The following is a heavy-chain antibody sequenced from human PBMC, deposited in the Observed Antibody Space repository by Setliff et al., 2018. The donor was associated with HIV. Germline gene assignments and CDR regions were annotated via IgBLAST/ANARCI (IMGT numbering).Heavy chain of an antibody. Sequence: PSETLSLTCAVYGGSFIGLYHSWIRQAPGKGLEWIGEISHGGSTNYNPSLKSRVSMSVDTSKNQFSLKLISVTAADTAVYYCARAWGPVTRALGSWGQGTLVTSPQ. CDR2: ISHGGST. V-gene: IGHV4-34*01. CDR1: GGSFIGLY. J-gene: IGHJ5*02. D-gene: IGHD7-27*01. CDR3: ARAWGPVTRALGS.